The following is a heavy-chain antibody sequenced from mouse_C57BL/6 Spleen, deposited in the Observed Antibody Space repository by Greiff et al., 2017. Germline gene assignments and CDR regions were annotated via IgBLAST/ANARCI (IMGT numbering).Heavy chain of an antibody. CDR1: GYTFTSYG. V-gene: IGHV1-81*01. CDR3: ARGGDITTVVDLCDV. J-gene: IGHJ1*03. D-gene: IGHD1-1*01. Sequence: QVHVKQSGAELARPGASVKLSCKASGYTFTSYGISWVKQRTGQGLEWIGEIYPRSGNTYYNEKFKGKATLTADKSSSTAYMELRSLTSEDSAVYFCARGGDITTVVDLCDVWGTGTTVTVSS. CDR2: IYPRSGNT.